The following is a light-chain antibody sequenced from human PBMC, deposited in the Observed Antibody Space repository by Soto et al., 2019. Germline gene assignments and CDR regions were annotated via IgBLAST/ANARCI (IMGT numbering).Light chain of an antibody. CDR1: QSVDSSY. J-gene: IGKJ5*01. Sequence: EIALTQSPGTLSLSPGERATLSCRASQSVDSSYLAWYQQKPGQAPRLLIYDASARATGIPDRFSGSGSGTDFTLTISRLEPEDFAVYYCQQYGSSTITFGQGTRLEIK. V-gene: IGKV3-20*01. CDR2: DAS. CDR3: QQYGSSTIT.